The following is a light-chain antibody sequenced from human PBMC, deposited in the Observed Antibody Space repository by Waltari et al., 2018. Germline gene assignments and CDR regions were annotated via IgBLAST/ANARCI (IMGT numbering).Light chain of an antibody. CDR3: AAWDDSLNGLV. J-gene: IGLJ2*01. Sequence: QSVLTQPPSASGTPGQRVTISCSGSSSTIGSNTVNWYQQLPGTAPKLLIYRNNQRPSGGPDRFSGSKSGTSASLAISGLQSGDEADYYCAAWDDSLNGLVVGGGTKLTVL. CDR2: RNN. CDR1: SSTIGSNT. V-gene: IGLV1-44*01.